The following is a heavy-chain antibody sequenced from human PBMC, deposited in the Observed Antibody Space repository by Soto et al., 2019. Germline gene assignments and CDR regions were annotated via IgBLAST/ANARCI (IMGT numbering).Heavy chain of an antibody. Sequence: QVQLVESGGGVVQPGRSLRLSCAASGFTFSSYGMHWVRQAPGKGLEWVAVISYDGSNKYYADSVKGRFTISRDNYKITLYLQMNSLRAEDTAVYYCARSPYSVSYLAYFDYWGQGTLVTVSS. D-gene: IGHD1-26*01. CDR1: GFTFSSYG. CDR3: ARSPYSVSYLAYFDY. J-gene: IGHJ4*02. V-gene: IGHV3-30*03. CDR2: ISYDGSNK.